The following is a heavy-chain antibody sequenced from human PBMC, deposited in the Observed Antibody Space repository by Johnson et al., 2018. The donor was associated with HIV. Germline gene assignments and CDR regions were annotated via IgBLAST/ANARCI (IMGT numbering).Heavy chain of an antibody. CDR3: ALDPRIVGSHGEAFDI. CDR2: LYSGGAT. Sequence: VQLVESGGGLVQPGGSLRLSCAASGFPVSSNYMTWVRQGPGRGLEWVSVLYSGGATYYADPVKGRFTISRDNSKNTLYLQMNSLRAEDTAVYYCALDPRIVGSHGEAFDIWGQGTVVTVSS. CDR1: GFPVSSNY. D-gene: IGHD1-26*01. J-gene: IGHJ3*02. V-gene: IGHV3-66*01.